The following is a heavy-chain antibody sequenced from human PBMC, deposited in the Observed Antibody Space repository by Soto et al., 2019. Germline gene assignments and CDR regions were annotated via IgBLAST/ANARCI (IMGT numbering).Heavy chain of an antibody. CDR1: GYSISSGYY. Sequence: SETLSLTCAVSGYSISSGYYWGWIRQPPGKGLEWIGSIYHSGSTYYNPSLKSRVTISVDTSKNQFSLKLSSVTAADTAVYYCAREGTTSGADYWGQGTLVTVSS. D-gene: IGHD1-7*01. J-gene: IGHJ4*02. CDR2: IYHSGST. CDR3: AREGTTSGADY. V-gene: IGHV4-38-2*02.